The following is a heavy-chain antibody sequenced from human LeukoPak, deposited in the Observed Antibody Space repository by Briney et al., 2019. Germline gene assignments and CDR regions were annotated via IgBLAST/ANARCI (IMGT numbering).Heavy chain of an antibody. CDR1: GFTFSSYG. Sequence: GGSLRLSCAASGFTFSSYGMHWVRQAPGKGLEWVSAISGSGGSTYYADSVKGRFTISRDNSKNTLYLQMNSLRAEDTAVYYCAKDPTSSSHYYDSEGYWGQGTLVTVSS. CDR3: AKDPTSSSHYYDSEGY. CDR2: ISGSGGST. V-gene: IGHV3-23*01. J-gene: IGHJ4*02. D-gene: IGHD3-22*01.